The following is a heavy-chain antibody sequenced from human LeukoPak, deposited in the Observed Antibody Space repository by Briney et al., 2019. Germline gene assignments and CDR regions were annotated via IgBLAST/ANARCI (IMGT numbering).Heavy chain of an antibody. Sequence: TSGGSLRLSCAASGFTFSSYSMNWVRQAPGKGLEWVSSISSSSSYIYYADSVKGRFTISRDNAKNSLYLQMNSLRAEDTALYYCAKGPIWSRYFDYWGQGTLVTVSS. CDR3: AKGPIWSRYFDY. D-gene: IGHD3-3*01. CDR2: ISSSSSYI. J-gene: IGHJ4*02. CDR1: GFTFSSYS. V-gene: IGHV3-21*04.